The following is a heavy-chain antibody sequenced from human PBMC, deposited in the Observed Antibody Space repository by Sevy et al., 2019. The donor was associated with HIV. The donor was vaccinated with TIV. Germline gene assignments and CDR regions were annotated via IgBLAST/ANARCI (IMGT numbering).Heavy chain of an antibody. D-gene: IGHD3-22*01. CDR2: ISRTPAST. CDR3: AREAYYHDSREANWFDP. Sequence: GGSLRLSCKTSGFTLSTYAMHWVRQAPGKGLEWVASISRTPASTYYADSVRDRFTISRDNAKNSLYLEMNSLRDEDTAVYYCAREAYYHDSREANWFDPWGQGTLVTVSS. J-gene: IGHJ5*02. CDR1: GFTLSTYA. V-gene: IGHV3-48*02.